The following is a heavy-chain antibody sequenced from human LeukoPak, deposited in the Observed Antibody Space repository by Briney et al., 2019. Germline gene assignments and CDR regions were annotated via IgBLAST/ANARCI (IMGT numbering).Heavy chain of an antibody. Sequence: SETLSLTCTVSGGAIRSYYWSWIRQPPGKGLEWIGYIYYSGSTNYNPSLKSRVTISVDTSKNLFSLKLSSVTAADTAVYYCARDLLSSSWVYFQHWGQGTLVTVSS. CDR1: GGAIRSYY. D-gene: IGHD6-13*01. CDR3: ARDLLSSSWVYFQH. V-gene: IGHV4-59*01. J-gene: IGHJ1*01. CDR2: IYYSGST.